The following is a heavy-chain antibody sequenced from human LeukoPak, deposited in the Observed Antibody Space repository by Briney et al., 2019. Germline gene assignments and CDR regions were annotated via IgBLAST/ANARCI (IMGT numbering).Heavy chain of an antibody. V-gene: IGHV1-69*04. D-gene: IGHD3-22*01. J-gene: IGHJ4*02. CDR3: ERGMGYYDSSGYFEYYFDY. CDR2: IIPILGIV. Sequence: SSVKVSCKASGGTFSSYAISWVRQAPGQGLEWMGRIIPILGIVNYAQKFQGRVTITADKSTSTAYMELSSLRSEDTAVYYCERGMGYYDSSGYFEYYFDYWGQGTLVTVSS. CDR1: GGTFSSYA.